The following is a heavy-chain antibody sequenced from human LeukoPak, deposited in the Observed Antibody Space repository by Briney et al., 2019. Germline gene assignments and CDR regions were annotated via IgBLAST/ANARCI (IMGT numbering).Heavy chain of an antibody. CDR2: IYSGGST. Sequence: RPGGSLRLSCAASGFTVSSNYMSWVRQAPGKGLEWVSVIYSGGSTYYADSVKGRFTISRDNSKNTLYLQMNSLGAEDTAVYYCARDSRRILPSDWGQGTLVTVSS. CDR1: GFTVSSNY. D-gene: IGHD2-15*01. J-gene: IGHJ4*02. CDR3: ARDSRRILPSD. V-gene: IGHV3-66*01.